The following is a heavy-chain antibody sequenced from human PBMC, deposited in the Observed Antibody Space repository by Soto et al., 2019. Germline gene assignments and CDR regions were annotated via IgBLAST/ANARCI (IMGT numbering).Heavy chain of an antibody. Sequence: QLQLQESGPGLVKPSETLSLTCTVSGGSISSSSYYWGWIRQPPGKGLEWIGSIYYSGSTYYNPSLKSRVTISVDTSKNQFSLKLSSVTAADTAVYYCARDERVDYFDYWGQGTLVTVSS. J-gene: IGHJ4*02. CDR3: ARDERVDYFDY. D-gene: IGHD1-1*01. V-gene: IGHV4-39*02. CDR1: GGSISSSSYY. CDR2: IYYSGST.